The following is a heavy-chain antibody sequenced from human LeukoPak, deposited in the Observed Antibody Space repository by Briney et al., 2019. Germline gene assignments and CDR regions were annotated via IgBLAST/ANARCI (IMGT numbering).Heavy chain of an antibody. CDR3: ASLPRYCSGNSCSGMDV. CDR1: GYLISNGYY. D-gene: IGHD2-15*01. V-gene: IGHV4-38-2*01. CDR2: IYHSGST. Sequence: PSETLSLTCAVSGYLISNGYYWGWVRQPPGQGLEWIGSIYHSGSTYYSPSLKSRVSMSVDTSKNQFSLNLSSLTAADTAMYYCASLPRYCSGNSCSGMDVWGKGTTVTVSS. J-gene: IGHJ6*04.